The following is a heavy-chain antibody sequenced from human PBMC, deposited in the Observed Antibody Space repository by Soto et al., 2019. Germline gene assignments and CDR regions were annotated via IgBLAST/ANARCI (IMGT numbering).Heavy chain of an antibody. CDR3: ARDLDYCSGGSCLGTYFDY. Sequence: VASVKVSCKASGGTFSSYAISWVRQAPGQGLEWMGGIIPIFGTANYAQKFQGRVTITADESTSTAYMELSSLRSEDTAVYYCARDLDYCSGGSCLGTYFDYWGQGTLVTVSS. J-gene: IGHJ4*02. CDR2: IIPIFGTA. CDR1: GGTFSSYA. V-gene: IGHV1-69*13. D-gene: IGHD2-15*01.